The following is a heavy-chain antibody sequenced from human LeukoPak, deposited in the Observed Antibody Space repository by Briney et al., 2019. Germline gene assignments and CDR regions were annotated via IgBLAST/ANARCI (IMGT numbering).Heavy chain of an antibody. D-gene: IGHD4-11*01. J-gene: IGHJ4*02. V-gene: IGHV3-74*01. Sequence: GGSLRLSCAASGFTFSSYWMHWVRQAPGKGLVWVSRINSDGSSTSYADSVKGRFTISRDNAKNTLYLQMNSLRAEDTAVYYCASIDDSNYPSFDYWGQGTLVTVSP. CDR3: ASIDDSNYPSFDY. CDR2: INSDGSST. CDR1: GFTFSSYW.